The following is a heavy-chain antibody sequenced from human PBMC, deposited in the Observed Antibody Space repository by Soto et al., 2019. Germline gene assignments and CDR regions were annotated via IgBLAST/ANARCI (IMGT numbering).Heavy chain of an antibody. D-gene: IGHD2-2*01. CDR2: INAGNGNT. CDR1: GYTFTSYA. V-gene: IGHV1-3*01. CDR3: ARGEGIVVVPAAMPIYYYYYMDV. Sequence: ASVKVSCKASGYTFTSYAMHWVRQAPGQRLEWMGWINAGNGNTKYSQKFQGRVTITRDTSASTAYMELSSLRSEDTAVYYCARGEGIVVVPAAMPIYYYYYMDVWGKGTTVTVSS. J-gene: IGHJ6*03.